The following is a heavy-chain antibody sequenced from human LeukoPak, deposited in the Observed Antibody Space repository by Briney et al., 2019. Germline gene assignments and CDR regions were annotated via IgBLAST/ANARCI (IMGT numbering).Heavy chain of an antibody. Sequence: GRSLRLSCAASGFTFSSYGMHWVRQAPGKGLEWVAVISYDGSNKYYAGSVKGRFTISRDNSKNTLYLQMNSLRAEDTVVYYCAKGPTTMVGDYWGQGTLVTVSS. CDR1: GFTFSSYG. J-gene: IGHJ4*02. D-gene: IGHD3-10*01. CDR3: AKGPTTMVGDY. CDR2: ISYDGSNK. V-gene: IGHV3-30*18.